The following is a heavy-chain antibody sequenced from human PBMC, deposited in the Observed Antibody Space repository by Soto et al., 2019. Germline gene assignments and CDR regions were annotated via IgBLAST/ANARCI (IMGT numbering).Heavy chain of an antibody. J-gene: IGHJ4*02. CDR1: GFTFSDHY. Sequence: GGSLRLSCEASGFTFSDHYMDWVRQAPGKGLEWVGRIRNKARSYTTDYAASVKGRFTISRDASKNSLYLQLNSLKTEDTAVYYCARALLVAGRTHFDYWGQGTLVTVSS. V-gene: IGHV3-72*01. CDR3: ARALLVAGRTHFDY. D-gene: IGHD6-19*01. CDR2: IRNKARSYTT.